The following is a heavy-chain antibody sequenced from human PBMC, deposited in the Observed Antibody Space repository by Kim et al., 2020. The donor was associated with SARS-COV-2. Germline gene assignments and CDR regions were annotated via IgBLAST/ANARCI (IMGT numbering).Heavy chain of an antibody. CDR1: GVSISSYC. Sequence: SETLSLTCNVSGVSISSYCWNWIRQPPGRTLEWIGAICYSANTKYNPSIKSRVTMSEDTSQSQFSLHLSSVTAADTAVYYCARSDNRNWGFDYWGKGTL. CDR3: ARSDNRNWGFDY. D-gene: IGHD7-27*01. V-gene: IGHV4-59*01. CDR2: ICYSANT. J-gene: IGHJ4*02.